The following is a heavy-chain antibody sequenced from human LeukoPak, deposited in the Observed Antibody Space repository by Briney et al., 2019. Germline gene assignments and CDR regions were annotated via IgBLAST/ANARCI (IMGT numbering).Heavy chain of an antibody. Sequence: SETLSLTCAVYGGSFSGYYWSWIRQPPGKGLEWIGEINHSGSTNYNPSLKSRVTISVDASKNQFSLKLSSVTAADTAVYYCASQSMVRGVIPIYGMDVWGQGTTVTVSS. J-gene: IGHJ6*02. CDR2: INHSGST. D-gene: IGHD3-10*01. CDR1: GGSFSGYY. V-gene: IGHV4-34*01. CDR3: ASQSMVRGVIPIYGMDV.